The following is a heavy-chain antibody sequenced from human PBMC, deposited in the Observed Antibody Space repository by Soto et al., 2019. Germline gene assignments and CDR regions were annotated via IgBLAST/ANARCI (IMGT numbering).Heavy chain of an antibody. CDR3: STGLGTYYSRFDY. CDR1: GFTFKRAW. Sequence: EVQLVESGGGLVKPGGSLTLSCAASGFTFKRAWMNWVRQAPGKGLEWVGRIKSGIDGEATDYGAHVKGRFTISRDDSRNTLSLQMNSLKTEDAAIYYCSTGLGTYYSRFDYWGRGTLVTVSS. CDR2: IKSGIDGEAT. J-gene: IGHJ4*02. D-gene: IGHD3-10*01. V-gene: IGHV3-15*07.